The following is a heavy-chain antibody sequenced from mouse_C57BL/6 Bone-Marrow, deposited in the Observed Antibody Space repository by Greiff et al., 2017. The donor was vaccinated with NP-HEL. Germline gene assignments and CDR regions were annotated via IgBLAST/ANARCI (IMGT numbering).Heavy chain of an antibody. D-gene: IGHD2-4*01. CDR3: TRDQDYDYDDDY. J-gene: IGHJ4*01. V-gene: IGHV5-9-1*02. Sequence: EVKVVESGEGLVKPGGSLKLSCAASGFTFSSYAMSWVRQTPENGLEWVAYISSGGGYIYYADTVKGRFTISRDNARNTLYLQMSSLKSEDTAMYYCTRDQDYDYDDDYWGQGASVTVSS. CDR2: ISSGGGYI. CDR1: GFTFSSYA.